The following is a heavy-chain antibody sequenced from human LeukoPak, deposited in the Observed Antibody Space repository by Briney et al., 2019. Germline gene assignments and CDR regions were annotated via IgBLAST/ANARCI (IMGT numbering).Heavy chain of an antibody. CDR3: ARGGTYYDGSGSYSRFDY. Sequence: SETLSLTCAVYGGSFSGYYWSWIRQPPGKGLEWIGEINHSGSTNYNPSLKSRVTISVDTSKNQFSLKLSSVTAADTAVYYCARGGTYYDGSGSYSRFDYWGQGTLVTVSS. CDR1: GGSFSGYY. V-gene: IGHV4-34*01. CDR2: INHSGST. J-gene: IGHJ4*02. D-gene: IGHD3-10*01.